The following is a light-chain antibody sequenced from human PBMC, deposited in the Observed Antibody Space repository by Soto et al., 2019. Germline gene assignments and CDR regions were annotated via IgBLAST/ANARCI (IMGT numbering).Light chain of an antibody. J-gene: IGKJ1*01. CDR2: GGS. CDR3: QDYGTSHPWT. CDR1: QNIRGNE. V-gene: IGKV3-20*01. Sequence: EVVLTQSPGALSLSPGEGVTLSCRASQNIRGNELAWYRQKRGQAPRLLMYGGSTRADGIQDRFSGRGTGTNFTLTISRLEPEDSAVYYCQDYGTSHPWTFGQGNKLEIK.